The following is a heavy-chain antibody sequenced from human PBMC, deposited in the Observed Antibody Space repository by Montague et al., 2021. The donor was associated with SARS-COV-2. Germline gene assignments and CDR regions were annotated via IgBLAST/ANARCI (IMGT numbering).Heavy chain of an antibody. CDR2: PYYRSKWYS. CDR3: VRYSGWFYFDF. V-gene: IGHV6-1*01. CDR1: GDSVFSNSVA. D-gene: IGHD6-19*01. Sequence: CAISGDSVFSNSVAWSWIRQSPSTGLEWLGSPYYRSKWYSDYAPSVRGRLTVNPDASKNEFSLELNYVTPEDTAVYYCVRYSGWFYFDFWGQGTLVTVSS. J-gene: IGHJ4*02.